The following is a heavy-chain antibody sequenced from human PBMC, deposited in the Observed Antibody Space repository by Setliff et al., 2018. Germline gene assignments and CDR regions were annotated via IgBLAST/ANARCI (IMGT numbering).Heavy chain of an antibody. Sequence: LSLTCTVSRGSISRYYWSWIRQPPGKGLEWIGYIYYSGSTNYNPSLQSRVTISVDTSKNQFSLKLSSVTAADTAVYYCARDEGSSYFYGMDVWGQGTTVTVSS. V-gene: IGHV4-59*01. J-gene: IGHJ6*02. CDR1: RGSISRYY. D-gene: IGHD6-13*01. CDR3: ARDEGSSYFYGMDV. CDR2: IYYSGST.